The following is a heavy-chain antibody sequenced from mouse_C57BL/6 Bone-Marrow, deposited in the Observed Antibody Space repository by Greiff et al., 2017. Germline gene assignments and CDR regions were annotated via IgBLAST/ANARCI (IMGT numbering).Heavy chain of an antibody. CDR1: GYTFTDYN. V-gene: IGHV1-18*01. J-gene: IGHJ4*01. Sequence: VQLKESGPELVKPGASVKIPCKASGYTFTDYNMDWVKQSHGKSLEWIGDINPNNGGTIYNQKFKGKATLTVDKSSSPAYMELRSLTSEDTAVYYCARLDGYYLSMDYWGQGTSVTVSS. D-gene: IGHD2-3*01. CDR3: ARLDGYYLSMDY. CDR2: INPNNGGT.